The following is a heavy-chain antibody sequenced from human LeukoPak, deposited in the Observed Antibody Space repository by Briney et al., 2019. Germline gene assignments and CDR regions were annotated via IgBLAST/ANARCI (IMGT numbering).Heavy chain of an antibody. CDR3: ARDDTIFGVVIPSYFDY. V-gene: IGHV3-23*01. Sequence: GGSLRLSCAASEFTFGSYGMSWVRQAPGIGLEWVSTISDSGGSTFYADSVRGRFTISRDNSKNTLYLQMNSLRAEDTALYYCARDDTIFGVVIPSYFDYWGQGTLVTVSS. CDR2: ISDSGGST. D-gene: IGHD3-3*01. J-gene: IGHJ4*02. CDR1: EFTFGSYG.